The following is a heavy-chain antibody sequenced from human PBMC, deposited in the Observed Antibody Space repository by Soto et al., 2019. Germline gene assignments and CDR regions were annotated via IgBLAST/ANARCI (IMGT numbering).Heavy chain of an antibody. CDR1: GGSISSGGYS. Sequence: PXETLSLTCAVSGGSISSGGYSWSWIRQPPGKGLEWIGYIYHSGSTYYNPSLKSRVTISVDRSKNQFSLKLSSVTAADTTVYYCARETSRGYSLVRRGWFDPWGQGTLVTVSS. CDR2: IYHSGST. D-gene: IGHD5-18*01. J-gene: IGHJ5*02. CDR3: ARETSRGYSLVRRGWFDP. V-gene: IGHV4-30-2*01.